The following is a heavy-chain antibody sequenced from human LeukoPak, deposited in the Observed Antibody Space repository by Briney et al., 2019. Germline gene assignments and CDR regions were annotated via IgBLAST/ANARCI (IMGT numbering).Heavy chain of an antibody. CDR2: MSHSGST. Sequence: SETLSLTCTLSGGSISSAGSYYWGWIRQPPGKGLEWIGSMSHSGSTYFNPSLESRGSILLDTSKRQFSLKVTSVSAADTAVYYCARGRFRSTWYFDFRGQGVLVTVSS. CDR1: GGSISSAGSYY. CDR3: ARGRFRSTWYFDF. V-gene: IGHV4-39*07. J-gene: IGHJ4*02. D-gene: IGHD6-13*01.